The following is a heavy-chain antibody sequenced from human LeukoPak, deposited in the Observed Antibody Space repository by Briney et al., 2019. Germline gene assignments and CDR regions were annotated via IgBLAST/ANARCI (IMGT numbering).Heavy chain of an antibody. D-gene: IGHD3-16*01. CDR2: ISSSSSTI. J-gene: IGHJ3*02. CDR3: ARDQEGVSRHPEAFDI. Sequence: GGSLRLSCAASGFTFSSYSMNWVRQAPGKGLEWVSYISSSSSTIYYADSVKGRFTISRDNAKNSLYLQMNSLRAEDTAVYYCARDQEGVSRHPEAFDIWGQGTMVTVSS. V-gene: IGHV3-48*04. CDR1: GFTFSSYS.